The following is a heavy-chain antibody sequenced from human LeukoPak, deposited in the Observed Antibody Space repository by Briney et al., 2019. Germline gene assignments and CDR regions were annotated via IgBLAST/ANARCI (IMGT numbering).Heavy chain of an antibody. V-gene: IGHV3-23*01. Sequence: GGSLRLSCAASGFTFSSYGMSWVRQAPGKGLEWVSAISGSGGSTYYADSVKGRFTISRDNSKNTLYLQMNSLRAEDTAVYYCAKDRYSSSWYQPFDYWGQGTLVTVSS. CDR3: AKDRYSSSWYQPFDY. J-gene: IGHJ4*02. CDR1: GFTFSSYG. CDR2: ISGSGGST. D-gene: IGHD6-13*01.